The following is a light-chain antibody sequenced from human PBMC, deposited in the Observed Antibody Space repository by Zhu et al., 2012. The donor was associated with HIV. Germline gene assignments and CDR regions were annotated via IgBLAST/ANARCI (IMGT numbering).Light chain of an antibody. V-gene: IGKV3-20*01. CDR2: GAS. CDR3: QQYGSSPPT. Sequence: EIVLTQSPGTLSLSPGERATLSCRASQSVSGSYLAWYQQKPGQAPRLLIYGASSRATGIPDRFSGSESETDFTLTISRLEPEDFAVYYCQQYGSSPPTFGQGTKVEIK. J-gene: IGKJ1*01. CDR1: QSVSGSY.